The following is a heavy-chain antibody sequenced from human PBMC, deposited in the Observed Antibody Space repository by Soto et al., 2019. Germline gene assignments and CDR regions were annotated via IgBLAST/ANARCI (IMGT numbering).Heavy chain of an antibody. D-gene: IGHD1-26*01. CDR2: VYNSANT. V-gene: IGHV4-39*01. CDR3: ARLKLGSYFWFFDY. J-gene: IGHJ4*02. Sequence: QLQLQESGPGLVKPSETLSLTCIVSGGSSDTGRYYWGWIRQAPGKVLEWIGSVYNSANTYYSPSLKSRVTMAVDMSKNQVSLRLDSVTAADTAVYYCARLKLGSYFWFFDYWGRGTLVTVSS. CDR1: GGSSDTGRYY.